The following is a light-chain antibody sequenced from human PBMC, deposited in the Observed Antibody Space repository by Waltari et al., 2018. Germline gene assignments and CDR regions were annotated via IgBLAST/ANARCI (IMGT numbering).Light chain of an antibody. V-gene: IGKV3-20*01. Sequence: VLTQSPGTLSLSPGERATLSGRASQSVDAGVLAWFQQKPGQSPRLLSYGTSTRAAGVPDRFSGSGSETDFTLTISTLEPEDFAVYHCQQYESSPPVTFGGGTKVEIK. CDR2: GTS. CDR3: QQYESSPPVT. J-gene: IGKJ4*01. CDR1: QSVDAGV.